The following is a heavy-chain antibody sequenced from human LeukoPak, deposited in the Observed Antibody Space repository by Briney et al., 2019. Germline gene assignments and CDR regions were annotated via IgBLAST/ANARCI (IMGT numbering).Heavy chain of an antibody. CDR1: GFAVSWNY. V-gene: IGHV3-53*03. J-gene: IGHJ4*02. D-gene: IGHD1-26*01. CDR2: IYSGGTT. Sequence: PGRSLRLSCAASGFAVSWNYMICVRQPPGKGLEWVSIIYSGGTTYYADSVKGRFTISRDNSKNTVYLQVNSLRAEDTAVYYCAGGTYPLEDWGQGTLVTASS. CDR3: AGGTYPLED.